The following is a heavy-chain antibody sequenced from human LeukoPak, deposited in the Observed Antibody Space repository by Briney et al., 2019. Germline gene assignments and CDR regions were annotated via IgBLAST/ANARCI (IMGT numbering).Heavy chain of an antibody. J-gene: IGHJ4*02. Sequence: GGSLRLSCAASRFAFSRYPIHWVRQAPGRGLEWVAVISYDASIKFYADSVKGRFTVSRDNSKNTLSLQMNSLRAEDTAVYYCARKITLTVSFDYWGQGTLVTVSS. CDR2: ISYDASIK. CDR1: RFAFSRYP. V-gene: IGHV3-30*04. CDR3: ARKITLTVSFDY. D-gene: IGHD2-21*02.